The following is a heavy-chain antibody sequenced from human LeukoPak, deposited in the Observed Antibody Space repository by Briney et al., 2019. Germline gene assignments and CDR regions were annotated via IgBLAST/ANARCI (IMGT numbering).Heavy chain of an antibody. Sequence: GGSLRLSCAASGFTFSSYWMSWVRQAPGKGLEWVANIKQDGSEKYYVDSVKGRFTISRDNAKNSLYLQMNSLRAEDTAVYYCARERAPYYDFWSGYGWFDPWGQGTLVTVSS. CDR3: ARERAPYYDFWSGYGWFDP. J-gene: IGHJ5*02. V-gene: IGHV3-7*01. D-gene: IGHD3-3*01. CDR1: GFTFSSYW. CDR2: IKQDGSEK.